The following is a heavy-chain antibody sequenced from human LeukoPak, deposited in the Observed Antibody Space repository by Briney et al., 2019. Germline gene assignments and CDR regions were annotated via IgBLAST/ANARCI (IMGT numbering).Heavy chain of an antibody. J-gene: IGHJ2*01. CDR2: IYYSGST. CDR1: GGSISSGGYY. CDR3: ARDKGLAAAGHWYFDL. V-gene: IGHV4-31*03. D-gene: IGHD6-13*01. Sequence: SQTLSLTCTVSGGSISSGGYYWSWIRQHPGKGLEWIGYIYYSGSTYYNPSLKSRVTISVDTSKNQFSLKLSSVTAADTAVYYCARDKGLAAAGHWYFDLWGRGTLVTVSS.